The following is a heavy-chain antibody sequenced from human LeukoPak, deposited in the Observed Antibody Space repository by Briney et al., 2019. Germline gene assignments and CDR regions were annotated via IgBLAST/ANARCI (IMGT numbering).Heavy chain of an antibody. Sequence: ESGPTLVKPTQTLTLTCTFSGFSLSTRGVGVGWIRQPPGKALEWLALIYWNDDKRYSPSLKSRLTITKDTSKNQVVLTMTNMDPVDTATYYCAHRRVGATHFDYWGQGTLVTVSS. CDR3: AHRRVGATHFDY. CDR1: GFSLSTRGVG. CDR2: IYWNDDK. V-gene: IGHV2-5*01. J-gene: IGHJ4*02. D-gene: IGHD1-26*01.